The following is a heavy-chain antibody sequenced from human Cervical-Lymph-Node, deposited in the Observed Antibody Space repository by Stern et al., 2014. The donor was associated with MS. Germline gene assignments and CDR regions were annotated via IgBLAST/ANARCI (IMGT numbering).Heavy chain of an antibody. D-gene: IGHD1-14*01. Sequence: EVQLVESGGGLVQPGRSLRLSCAASGFKFADFEMHWVRQAPGKGLEWVSGIRWNSGYIAYADSVKGRFTISRDNAKNSLYLQMNSLRTEDTALYYCAKQGFALRSFDYWGQGTLVTVSS. CDR2: IRWNSGYI. CDR3: AKQGFALRSFDY. CDR1: GFKFADFE. V-gene: IGHV3-9*01. J-gene: IGHJ4*02.